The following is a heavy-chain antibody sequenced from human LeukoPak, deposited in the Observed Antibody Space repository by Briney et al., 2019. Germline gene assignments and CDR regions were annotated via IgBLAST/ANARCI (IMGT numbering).Heavy chain of an antibody. V-gene: IGHV1-2*02. CDR2: IYPNSGDT. CDR3: ARGSVTGGWYLNLGY. CDR1: GYTFSGYY. Sequence: GASVKGSCKASGYTFSGYYMHWVRQAPGQGLEWMGWIYPNSGDTNYAQNFQGRVTMTRDTSISTVYMELTRLTSDDTAVYYCARGSVTGGWYLNLGYWGQGTLVTVSS. D-gene: IGHD6-19*01. J-gene: IGHJ4*02.